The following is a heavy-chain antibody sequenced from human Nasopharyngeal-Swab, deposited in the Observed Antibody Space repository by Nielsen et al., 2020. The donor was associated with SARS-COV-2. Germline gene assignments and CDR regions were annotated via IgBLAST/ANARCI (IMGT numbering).Heavy chain of an antibody. D-gene: IGHD3-10*01. CDR2: ISSSTSYL. CDR3: ARDGFGESPYYYYYGMDV. Sequence: GGSLRLSCAASGFTFSNYSMNWVRKAPGKGLEWVSSISSSTSYLYYADSVKGRFPISRDNAKNSLYPQMNSLRAEDTAVYYCARDGFGESPYYYYYGMDVWGQGTTVTVSS. CDR1: GFTFSNYS. J-gene: IGHJ6*02. V-gene: IGHV3-21*01.